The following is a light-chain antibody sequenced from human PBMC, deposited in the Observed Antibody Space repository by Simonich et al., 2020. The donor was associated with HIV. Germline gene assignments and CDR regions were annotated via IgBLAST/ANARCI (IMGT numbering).Light chain of an antibody. J-gene: IGLJ3*02. CDR3: QSYDSRLSGWV. Sequence: QSVLTQPPSVSGAPGQRVTISCTGSSSNIGSNYDVHWYQQLPGTAPKPLIYGDTNRPSGVPDRFSGSKSGTSASLAITGLQAEDEADYYCQSYDSRLSGWVFGGGTKLTVV. V-gene: IGLV1-40*01. CDR2: GDT. CDR1: SSNIGSNYD.